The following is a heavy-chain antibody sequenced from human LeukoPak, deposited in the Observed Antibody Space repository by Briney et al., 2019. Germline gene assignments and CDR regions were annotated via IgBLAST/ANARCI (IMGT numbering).Heavy chain of an antibody. Sequence: GGSLRLSCAASGFTFSTYSMNWVRQAPGKGLEWVSAISGSGGSTYYADSVKGRFTISRDNSKNTLYLQMNSLRAEDTAVYYCAKGAPSSTYDFWSGSHFDYWGQGTQVTVSS. V-gene: IGHV3-23*01. CDR3: AKGAPSSTYDFWSGSHFDY. CDR2: ISGSGGST. J-gene: IGHJ4*02. CDR1: GFTFSTYS. D-gene: IGHD3-3*01.